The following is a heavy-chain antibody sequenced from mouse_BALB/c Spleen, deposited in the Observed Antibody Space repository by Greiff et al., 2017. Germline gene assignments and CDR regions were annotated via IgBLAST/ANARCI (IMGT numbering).Heavy chain of an antibody. CDR1: GYSFTGYF. J-gene: IGHJ1*01. CDR3: GIYYGPYWYFDV. CDR2: INPYNGDT. D-gene: IGHD2-1*01. Sequence: VQLKESGPELVKPGASVKISCKASGYSFTGYFMNWVKQSHGKSLEWIGRINPYNGDTFYNQKFKGKATLTVDKSSSTAHMELLSLTSEDSAVYYCGIYYGPYWYFDVWGAGTTVTVSS. V-gene: IGHV1-37*01.